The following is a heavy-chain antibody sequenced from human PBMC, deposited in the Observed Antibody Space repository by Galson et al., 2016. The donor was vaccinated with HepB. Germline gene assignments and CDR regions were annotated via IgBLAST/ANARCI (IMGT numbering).Heavy chain of an antibody. D-gene: IGHD2-21*02. CDR2: ISTSGSYT. Sequence: SLRLSCAASGFTFSDYYMSWIRQAPGKGLEWVSYISTSGSYTNYADSVRGRFTISRDNAKSSLYLQMNSLRAEDTAVYYCAKDRFAHCGGDCPSDCWGQGTLVTVSS. J-gene: IGHJ4*02. CDR3: AKDRFAHCGGDCPSDC. V-gene: IGHV3-11*06. CDR1: GFTFSDYY.